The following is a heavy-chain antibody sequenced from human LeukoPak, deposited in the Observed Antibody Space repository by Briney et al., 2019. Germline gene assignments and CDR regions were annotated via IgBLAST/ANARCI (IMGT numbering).Heavy chain of an antibody. CDR2: INHSGST. Sequence: SETLSLTCTVSGGSISSYYWTWIRQPPGKGLEWIGEINHSGSTNYNPSLKSRVTISVDTSKNQFSLKLSSVTAADTAVYYCARAGSTSLKKFFDYWGQGTLVTVSS. D-gene: IGHD2-2*01. J-gene: IGHJ4*02. CDR3: ARAGSTSLKKFFDY. V-gene: IGHV4-34*01. CDR1: GGSISSYY.